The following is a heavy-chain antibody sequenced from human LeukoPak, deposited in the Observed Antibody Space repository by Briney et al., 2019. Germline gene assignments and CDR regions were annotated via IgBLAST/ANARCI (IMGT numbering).Heavy chain of an antibody. D-gene: IGHD3-22*01. J-gene: IGHJ4*02. V-gene: IGHV4-61*01. Sequence: SETLSLTCTVSGGSVSSGSYDWSWIRQPPGKGLEWIGYIYYSGSTNYNPSLKSRVTISVDTSKNQFSLKLSSVTAADTAVYYCARDSSYYYDSSGYRYWGQGTLVTVSS. CDR2: IYYSGST. CDR3: ARDSSYYYDSSGYRY. CDR1: GGSVSSGSYD.